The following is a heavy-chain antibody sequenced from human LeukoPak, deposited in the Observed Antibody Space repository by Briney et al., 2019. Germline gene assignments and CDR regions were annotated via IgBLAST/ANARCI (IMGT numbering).Heavy chain of an antibody. V-gene: IGHV3-23*01. CDR1: GFTFSTYT. CDR2: ISGSGGST. Sequence: PGGSLRLSCAASGFTFSTYTMNWVRQAPGKGLEWVSAISGSGGSTYYADSVKGRFTISRDNSKNTLYLQMNSLRAEDTAVYYCAKEVAGHSYYFDYWGQGTLVTVSS. D-gene: IGHD5-18*01. CDR3: AKEVAGHSYYFDY. J-gene: IGHJ4*02.